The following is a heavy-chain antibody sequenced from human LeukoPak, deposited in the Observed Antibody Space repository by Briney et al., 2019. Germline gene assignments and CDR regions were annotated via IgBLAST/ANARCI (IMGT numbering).Heavy chain of an antibody. CDR2: ISSSSTTI. D-gene: IGHD2-2*01. V-gene: IGHV3-48*03. CDR1: GFTFNNYA. CDR3: ARGPFTSAHYFDY. J-gene: IGHJ4*02. Sequence: GGSLRLSCAASGFTFNNYAMNWVRQAPGKGLEWVSYISSSSTTIYYADSVKGHFTISRDNARNSLYLQMNSLRVEDTAVYYCARGPFTSAHYFDYWGQGTLATVSS.